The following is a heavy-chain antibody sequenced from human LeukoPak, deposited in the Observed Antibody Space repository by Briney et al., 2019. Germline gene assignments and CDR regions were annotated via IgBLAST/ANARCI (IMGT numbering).Heavy chain of an antibody. CDR2: INHSGST. Sequence: SETLSLTCAVYGGSFSGYYWSWIRQPPGKGLGWIGEINHSGSTNYNPSLKSRVTISVDTSKNQFSLKLSSVTAEDTAVYYCARGSYRDYATPFRGVNDYWGQGTLVTVSS. J-gene: IGHJ4*02. D-gene: IGHD4-17*01. V-gene: IGHV4-34*01. CDR1: GGSFSGYY. CDR3: ARGSYRDYATPFRGVNDY.